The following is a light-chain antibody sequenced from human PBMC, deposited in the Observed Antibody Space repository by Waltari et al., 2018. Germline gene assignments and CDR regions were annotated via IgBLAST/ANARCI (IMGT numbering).Light chain of an antibody. J-gene: IGKJ1*01. CDR2: GAS. CDR3: QQYNNWPQT. Sequence: EIVMTQSPATLSVSPGKRATLSCRASQSVRSNLAWSQQKPGQAPRLLIYGASTRATDTPARFSGSGSGTEFTLTISSLQSEDFAVYYCQQYNNWPQTFGQGTKVEIK. V-gene: IGKV3-15*01. CDR1: QSVRSN.